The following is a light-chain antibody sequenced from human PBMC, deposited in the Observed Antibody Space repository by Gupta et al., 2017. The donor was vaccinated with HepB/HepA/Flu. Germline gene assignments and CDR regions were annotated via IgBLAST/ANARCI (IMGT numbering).Light chain of an antibody. CDR1: SNNVGYEG. Sequence: QAGLPQPPSVSKDLRQTATPTCRGNSNNVGYEGAAWLQQHQGHPPKLLYYRNNNRPSGISERFSASRSGNTASLTITGLQPEDEADYYCPAWDRSLSAWVFGGGTKLTVL. V-gene: IGLV10-54*04. CDR2: RNN. CDR3: PAWDRSLSAWV. J-gene: IGLJ3*02.